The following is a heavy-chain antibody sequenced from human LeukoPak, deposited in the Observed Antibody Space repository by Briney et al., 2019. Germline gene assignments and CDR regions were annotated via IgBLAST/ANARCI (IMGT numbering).Heavy chain of an antibody. CDR3: AREGAYCGGDCFFLDC. J-gene: IGHJ4*02. V-gene: IGHV1-69*13. D-gene: IGHD2-21*02. Sequence: ASVKVSCKASGGSFRSYAISWVRQAPGQGLEWMGGVIPVFKTTNYAQKFQGRVTISADLSTSTAYMELSSLRSDDTAFYYCAREGAYCGGDCFFLDCWGQGTLVTVSS. CDR2: VIPVFKTT. CDR1: GGSFRSYA.